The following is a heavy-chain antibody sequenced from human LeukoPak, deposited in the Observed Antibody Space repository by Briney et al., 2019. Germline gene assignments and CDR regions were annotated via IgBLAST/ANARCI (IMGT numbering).Heavy chain of an antibody. J-gene: IGHJ4*02. CDR1: GGSISSYY. V-gene: IGHV4-59*08. CDR2: IYYSGST. Sequence: PSETLSLTCTVSGGSISSYYWSWIRQPPGKGLEWIGYIYYSGSTNYNPSLKSRVTISVDTSKNQFSLKLSSVTAADTAVYYCARVDSGWEYYFDYWGQGTLVTVSS. CDR3: ARVDSGWEYYFDY. D-gene: IGHD6-19*01.